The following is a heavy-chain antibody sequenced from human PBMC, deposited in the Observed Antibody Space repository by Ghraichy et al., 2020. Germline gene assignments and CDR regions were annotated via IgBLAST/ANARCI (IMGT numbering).Heavy chain of an antibody. CDR3: ARGYYGTESHSFLGYYYYAMDA. J-gene: IGHJ6*04. D-gene: IGHD3-10*01. CDR2: ISVDGRLK. V-gene: IGHV3-30*04. Sequence: LSLTCAASGFNLSTYAMHWVCQDPGKGLEWVAVISVDGRLKYYADSAKGRFTTSRDNSKNTMYLQMNRLRSEDTAVFYCARGYYGTESHSFLGYYYYAMDAWGKGTTVTVSS. CDR1: GFNLSTYA.